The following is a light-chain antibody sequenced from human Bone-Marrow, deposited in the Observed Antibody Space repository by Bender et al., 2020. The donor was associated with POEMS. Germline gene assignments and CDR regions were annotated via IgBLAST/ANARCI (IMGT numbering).Light chain of an antibody. CDR1: DSDLGSSSL. Sequence: QSALAQPASVSGSPGQSITISCTGVDSDLGSSSLVSWYQQHPGKAPKLIIYEGTERPSEVSSRISASKSGNTDSLTISGLQAEDEADYYCCSYAGSSSPLLCVFGTGTKVTVL. CDR3: CSYAGSSSPLLCV. V-gene: IGLV2-23*01. J-gene: IGLJ1*01. CDR2: EGT.